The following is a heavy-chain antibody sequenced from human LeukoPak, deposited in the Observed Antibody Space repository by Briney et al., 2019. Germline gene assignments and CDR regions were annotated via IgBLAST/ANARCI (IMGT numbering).Heavy chain of an antibody. CDR2: ISSSGSTI. Sequence: GGSLRLSCAASGFTFSDYYMSWIRQAPGKGLEWVSYISSSGSTIYYADSVKGRFTISRENAKNSLYLQMNSLRAEDTAVYYCARVEGWGYSYGHFDYWGQGTLVTVSS. CDR3: ARVEGWGYSYGHFDY. J-gene: IGHJ4*02. V-gene: IGHV3-11*01. D-gene: IGHD5-18*01. CDR1: GFTFSDYY.